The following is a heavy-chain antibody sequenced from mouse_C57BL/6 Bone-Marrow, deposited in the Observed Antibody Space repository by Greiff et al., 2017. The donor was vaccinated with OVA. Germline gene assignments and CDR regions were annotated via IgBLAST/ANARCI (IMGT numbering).Heavy chain of an antibody. CDR2: IHPSDSDP. CDR3: AIYYCGSSSVYVDD. Sequence: QVQLQQPGAELVKPGASVKVSCKASGYTFTSYWMHWVKQRPGQGLEWIGRIHPSDSDPNYNQQFKGKATLTVAKSSSTAYMQLSSLTSEDSAVYYCAIYYCGSSSVYVDDWGQGTTLPVSS. V-gene: IGHV1-74*01. CDR1: GYTFTSYW. J-gene: IGHJ2*01. D-gene: IGHD1-1*01.